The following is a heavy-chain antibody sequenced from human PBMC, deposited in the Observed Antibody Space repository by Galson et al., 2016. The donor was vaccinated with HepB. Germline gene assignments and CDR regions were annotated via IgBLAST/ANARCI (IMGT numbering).Heavy chain of an antibody. Sequence: SLRLSCAASGFTFGNFAMSWVRQAPGRGLEWVSGISGTADATYYADSVRGRFTISRDNSKNTLYLQMNSLRGDDTAVYYCAKMRGHPTYHYHMDIWGKGTTVTFSS. V-gene: IGHV3-23*01. CDR3: AKMRGHPTYHYHMDI. CDR1: GFTFGNFA. CDR2: ISGTADAT. J-gene: IGHJ6*03.